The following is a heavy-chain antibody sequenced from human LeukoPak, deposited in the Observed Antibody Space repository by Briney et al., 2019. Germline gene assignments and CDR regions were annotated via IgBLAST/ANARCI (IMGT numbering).Heavy chain of an antibody. CDR2: ISSSGSTI. D-gene: IGHD5-18*01. Sequence: MSGGSLRLSCAASGFTFSDYYMSWIRQAPGKGLEWVLYISSSGSTIYYADSVKGRFTISRDNAKNSLYLQMNSLRAEDTAVYYCAKVLGYSYGFYYYGMDVWGQGTTVTVSS. V-gene: IGHV3-11*01. CDR3: AKVLGYSYGFYYYGMDV. CDR1: GFTFSDYY. J-gene: IGHJ6*02.